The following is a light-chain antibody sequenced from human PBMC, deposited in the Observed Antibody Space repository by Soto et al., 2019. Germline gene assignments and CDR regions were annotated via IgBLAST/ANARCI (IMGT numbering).Light chain of an antibody. J-gene: IGKJ5*01. V-gene: IGKV1-33*01. CDR2: DAS. CDR1: QDISNY. Sequence: DIQMTQSPSSLSSSVGGRFTITCQASQDISNYLNWYQQKPGKAPKLLIYDASNLETGVPSRFSGSGSGTDFTFTISSLQPEDIATYYCQHYDHLPITFGQGTRLE. CDR3: QHYDHLPIT.